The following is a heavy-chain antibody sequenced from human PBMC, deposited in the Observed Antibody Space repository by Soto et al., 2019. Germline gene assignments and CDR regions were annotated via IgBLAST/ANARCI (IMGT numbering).Heavy chain of an antibody. CDR1: GFTFSSYS. CDR2: ISSSSSYI. V-gene: IGHV3-21*01. CDR3: ARDLMVYARALFGMDV. D-gene: IGHD2-8*01. J-gene: IGHJ6*02. Sequence: EVQLVESGGGLVKPGGSLRLSCAASGFTFSSYSMNWVRQAPGKGLEWVSSISSSSSYIYYADSVKGRFTISRDNAKNSLYLQMNSLRAEDTAVYYCARDLMVYARALFGMDVWGQGTTVTVSS.